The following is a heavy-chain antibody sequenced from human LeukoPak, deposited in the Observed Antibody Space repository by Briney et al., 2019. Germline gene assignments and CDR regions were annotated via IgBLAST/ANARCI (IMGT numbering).Heavy chain of an antibody. D-gene: IGHD2-15*01. V-gene: IGHV1-2*06. CDR1: GYTFTGYY. J-gene: IGHJ4*02. CDR3: ARRVRCSGGSCYPIYFDY. CDR2: INPNSGGT. Sequence: ASVKVSCKASGYTFTGYYMHWVRQAPGQGLEWMGRINPNSGGTNYAQKFQGRVTMTRDTSISTAYMELSRLRSDDTAAYYCARRVRCSGGSCYPIYFDYWGQGTLVTVSS.